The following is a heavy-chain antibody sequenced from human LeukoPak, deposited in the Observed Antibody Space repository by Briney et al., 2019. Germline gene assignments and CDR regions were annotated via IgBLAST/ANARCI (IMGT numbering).Heavy chain of an antibody. V-gene: IGHV4-61*01. CDR1: GGSVCSGSYC. CDR3: ARDFAPPSYGHLKD. J-gene: IGHJ4*02. CDR2: IYYSGST. Sequence: SETLSLTCTVSGGSVCSGSYCWSWIRQPPGKGLEWIGYIYYSGSTNYNPSLKSRVTISVDTSKNQFSLKLSSVTAADTAVYYCARDFAPPSYGHLKDWGQGTLVTVSS. D-gene: IGHD3-10*01.